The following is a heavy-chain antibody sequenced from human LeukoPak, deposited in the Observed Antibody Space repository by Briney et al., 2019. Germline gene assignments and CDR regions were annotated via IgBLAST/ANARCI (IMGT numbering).Heavy chain of an antibody. CDR2: MNPNSGNT. J-gene: IGHJ4*02. Sequence: ASVKVSCKASGYTFPSYDINWVRQANGQGLEWMGWMNPNSGNTGYAQKFQGRVTMTRNTSISTAYMELSSLRSEDTAVYYWARIAAAGRDYWGQGTLVTVSS. CDR3: ARIAAAGRDY. CDR1: GYTFPSYD. D-gene: IGHD6-13*01. V-gene: IGHV1-8*01.